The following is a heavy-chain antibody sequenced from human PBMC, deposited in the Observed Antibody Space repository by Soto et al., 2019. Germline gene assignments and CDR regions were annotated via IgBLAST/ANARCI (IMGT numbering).Heavy chain of an antibody. J-gene: IGHJ6*03. V-gene: IGHV1-2*04. CDR1: GYTFTGYY. CDR3: ASAGMTGYYYIDV. Sequence: ASVKVSCKASGYTFTGYYMHWVRQAPGQGLEWVGWINPNSGGTNYAQKFQGWVTMTRDTSISTAYMELSRLRSDDTAVYYCASAGMTGYYYIDVWGKGTTVTVSS. CDR2: INPNSGGT.